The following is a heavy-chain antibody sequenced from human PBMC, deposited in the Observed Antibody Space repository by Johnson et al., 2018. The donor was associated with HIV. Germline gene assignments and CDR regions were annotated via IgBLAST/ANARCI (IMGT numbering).Heavy chain of an antibody. V-gene: IGHV3-23*04. J-gene: IGHJ3*02. Sequence: EVQLVESGGGLVQPGGSLSPSCAASGFTFRSFAWSGVRQAPGKGLGWVSAISGSGGSTYYAAPVKGGLPTPRDNSKNTLYRQWNSLRAEDTAVYYCAKGPERDVHDYGVNPDDAFDIWGQGTMVTVSS. CDR2: ISGSGGST. CDR3: AKGPERDVHDYGVNPDDAFDI. D-gene: IGHD4-23*01. CDR1: GFTFRSFA.